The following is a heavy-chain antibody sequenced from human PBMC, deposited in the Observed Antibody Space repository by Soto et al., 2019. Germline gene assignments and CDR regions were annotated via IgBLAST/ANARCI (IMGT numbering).Heavy chain of an antibody. J-gene: IGHJ3*02. CDR3: AMFAAADRRPVAIDI. D-gene: IGHD6-13*01. CDR1: GFTFNNYW. CDR2: IKQDGSEK. V-gene: IGHV3-7*01. Sequence: PGGSLRLSCAASGFTFNNYWINWVRQAPGKGLEWVANIKQDGSEKYYVDSMKGRFTISRDNAKNSLYLQMNSLRAEDTAVYYCAMFAAADRRPVAIDIWGPGTMVTV.